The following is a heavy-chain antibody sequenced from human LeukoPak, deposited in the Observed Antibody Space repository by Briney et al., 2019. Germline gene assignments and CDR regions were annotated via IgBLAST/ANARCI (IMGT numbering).Heavy chain of an antibody. CDR3: ARVGDGDKIGY. J-gene: IGHJ4*02. Sequence: GGSLRLSCAASGFTFSSYSMNWVRQAPGKGLEWVSSISSSSSYIYYADTVKGRFTISRDNAKNSLYLQMNSLRAEDTAVYYCARVGDGDKIGYWGQGTLVAVSS. CDR2: ISSSSSYI. D-gene: IGHD5-24*01. CDR1: GFTFSSYS. V-gene: IGHV3-21*01.